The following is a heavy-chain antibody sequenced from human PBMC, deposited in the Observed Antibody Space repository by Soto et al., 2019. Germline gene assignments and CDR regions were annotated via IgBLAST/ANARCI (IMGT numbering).Heavy chain of an antibody. Sequence: QVQLQESGPGLVKPSGTLSLTCAVSVGSFSSGTWWIGFGQPQGRGLEWIGEIYHSGSTNYNPSLKSRVTISVDKSKNQFSLKLSSVTAADTAVYYCARVVGGYYYGMDVWGQGTTVTVSS. CDR3: ARVVGGYYYGMDV. D-gene: IGHD2-2*01. J-gene: IGHJ6*02. V-gene: IGHV4-4*02. CDR2: IYHSGST. CDR1: VGSFSSGTW.